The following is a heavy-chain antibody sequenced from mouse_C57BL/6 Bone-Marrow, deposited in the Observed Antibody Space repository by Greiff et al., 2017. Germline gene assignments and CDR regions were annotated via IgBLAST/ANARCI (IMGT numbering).Heavy chain of an antibody. CDR3: ASEEDCPDV. CDR1: GYTFTSYW. Sequence: QVQLQQPGTELVKPGASVKLSCKASGYTFTSYWMHWVKQRPGPGLEWIGNINPSNGGTNYNEKCKSKATLSVEKASSTAYMQLSSLTAEDSAVYYCASEEDCPDVWGTGTTGTVSS. CDR2: INPSNGGT. V-gene: IGHV1-53*01. J-gene: IGHJ1*03.